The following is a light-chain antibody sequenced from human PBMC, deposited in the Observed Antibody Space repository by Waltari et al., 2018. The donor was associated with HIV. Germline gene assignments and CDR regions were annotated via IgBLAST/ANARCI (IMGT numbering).Light chain of an antibody. CDR1: YSNIGTAV. J-gene: IGLJ2*01. CDR3: AAWDDSLNSLL. V-gene: IGLV1-44*01. CDR2: RNN. Sequence: QSVLTQPPSASGTRGQRVTISCSGSYSNIGTAVVNRYQQLPGTAPKPLSYRNNHRPSGVPDRFSGSKSGTSASLAISGLQSEDEAAYYCAAWDDSLNSLLFGGGTKLTVL.